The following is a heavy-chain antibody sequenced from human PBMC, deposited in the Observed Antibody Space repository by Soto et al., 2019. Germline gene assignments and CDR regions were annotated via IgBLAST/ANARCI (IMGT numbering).Heavy chain of an antibody. J-gene: IGHJ2*01. V-gene: IGHV4-59*01. CDR3: ARGGSSWSGAWYFDL. Sequence: QVQLQESGPGLVKPSETLSLTCTVSGGSISHYYWSWIRQPPGKGLEWIGYIYYSGSANYNPSLKIRVLISVDTSKNQFSLKLSSVTAADTAVYFCARGGSSWSGAWYFDLWGRGTLVTVSS. D-gene: IGHD6-13*01. CDR1: GGSISHYY. CDR2: IYYSGSA.